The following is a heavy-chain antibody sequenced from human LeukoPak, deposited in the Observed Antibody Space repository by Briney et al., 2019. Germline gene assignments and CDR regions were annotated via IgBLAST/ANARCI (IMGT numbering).Heavy chain of an antibody. CDR1: GGSISSDC. CDR3: ARDRGYCSGGSCYRWFDP. Sequence: SSETLSLTCTVSGGSISSDCWSWIRQPPGKGLEWIGYIYYSGSTNYNPSLKSRFTISIDTSKNQFSLKLSSVAAADTAVYYCARDRGYCSGGSCYRWFDPWGQGTLVTVS. J-gene: IGHJ5*02. D-gene: IGHD2-15*01. CDR2: IYYSGST. V-gene: IGHV4-59*01.